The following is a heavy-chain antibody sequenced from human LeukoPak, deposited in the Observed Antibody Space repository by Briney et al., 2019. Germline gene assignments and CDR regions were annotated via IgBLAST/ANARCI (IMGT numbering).Heavy chain of an antibody. CDR2: IYPGDSDT. CDR3: ARQKSDDILTGYYSYYMDV. J-gene: IGHJ6*03. D-gene: IGHD3-9*01. V-gene: IGHV5-51*01. CDR1: GYSFTSYW. Sequence: AGESLKISCKGSGYSFTSYWIGWVRQMPGKGLEWMGIIYPGDSDTRYSPSFQGQVTISADKSISTAYLQWSSLKASDTAMYYCARQKSDDILTGYYSYYMDVWGKGTTVTVSS.